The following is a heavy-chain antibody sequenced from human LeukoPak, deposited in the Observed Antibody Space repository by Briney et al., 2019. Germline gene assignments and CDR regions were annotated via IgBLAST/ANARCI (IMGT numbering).Heavy chain of an antibody. CDR3: AREVSSGWYEDY. V-gene: IGHV4-30-2*01. D-gene: IGHD6-19*01. Sequence: PSQTLSLTCTVSGGSISSGGYYWSWIRQPPGKGLEWIGYIYHSGSTYYNPSLKSRVTISVDRSKNQFSLELSSVTAADTAVYYCAREVSSGWYEDYWGQGTLVTVSS. CDR1: GGSISSGGYY. CDR2: IYHSGST. J-gene: IGHJ4*02.